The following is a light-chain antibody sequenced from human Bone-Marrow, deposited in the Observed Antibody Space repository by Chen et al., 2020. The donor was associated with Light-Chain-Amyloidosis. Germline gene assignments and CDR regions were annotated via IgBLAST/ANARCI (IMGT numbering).Light chain of an antibody. CDR1: QTISSNY. V-gene: IGKV3-20*01. Sequence: IVLTQSPGTLSLSPGEGANLSCRASQTISSNYLTWYQQKFGQAPRLLIYGSSSRATGIPDRFTGSVSGTDFTLTINRLEPEDFAMYYCQQYGTSPLTFGAGTKVEIK. CDR2: GSS. CDR3: QQYGTSPLT. J-gene: IGKJ4*01.